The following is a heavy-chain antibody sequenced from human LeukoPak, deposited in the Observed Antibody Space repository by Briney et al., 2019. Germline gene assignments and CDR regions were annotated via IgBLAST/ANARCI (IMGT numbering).Heavy chain of an antibody. Sequence: GASVKVPCKASGYTFTSYDINWVRQSTGQGLEWMGWMNPNSGNTGYAQKFQGRVTMTRNTSISTAYMELSGLRSEDTAAYYCARDLSTVTGWFDPWGQGTLVTVSS. J-gene: IGHJ5*02. V-gene: IGHV1-8*01. CDR1: GYTFTSYD. CDR3: ARDLSTVTGWFDP. CDR2: MNPNSGNT. D-gene: IGHD4-17*01.